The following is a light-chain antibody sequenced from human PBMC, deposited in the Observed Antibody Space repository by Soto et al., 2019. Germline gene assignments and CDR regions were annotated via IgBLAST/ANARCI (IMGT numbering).Light chain of an antibody. CDR3: QQYNSYSLT. J-gene: IGKJ5*01. Sequence: DIVMTQSPLSLPVMPGEPASISCRSSQSLLHSNGYKFLDWYLQRPGQSPQLLIYLASNRSSGVPDRFSGSGSGTEFTLTISSLQPDDFATYYCQQYNSYSLTFGQGTRLEIK. CDR1: QSLLHSNGYKF. V-gene: IGKV2-28*01. CDR2: LAS.